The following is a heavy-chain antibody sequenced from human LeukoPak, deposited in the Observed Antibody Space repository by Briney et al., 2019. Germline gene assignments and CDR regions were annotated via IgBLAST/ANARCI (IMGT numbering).Heavy chain of an antibody. CDR3: ATSPLGYCSGGSCYL. CDR1: RFTFSSYS. Sequence: GGSLRLSCAASRFTFSSYSMNWVRQAPGKGLEWVSSISSSGSYIYYADSVKGRFTISRDNAKNSLYLQMNSLRAEDTAVYYCATSPLGYCSGGSCYLWGQGTLVTVSS. J-gene: IGHJ4*02. CDR2: ISSSGSYI. V-gene: IGHV3-21*01. D-gene: IGHD2-15*01.